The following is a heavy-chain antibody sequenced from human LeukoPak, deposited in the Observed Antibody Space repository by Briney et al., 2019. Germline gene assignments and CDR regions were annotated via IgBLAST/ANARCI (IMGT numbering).Heavy chain of an antibody. J-gene: IGHJ4*02. CDR2: ISGSSSYI. CDR1: GFTFSSYS. Sequence: GGSLRLSCAASGFTFSSYSMNWVRQAPGKGLEWVSSISGSSSYIYYADSVKGRFTISRDNAKNSLYLQMNSLRAEDTAVYYCARDTYDFWSGSDYWGQGTLVTVSS. D-gene: IGHD3-3*01. CDR3: ARDTYDFWSGSDY. V-gene: IGHV3-21*01.